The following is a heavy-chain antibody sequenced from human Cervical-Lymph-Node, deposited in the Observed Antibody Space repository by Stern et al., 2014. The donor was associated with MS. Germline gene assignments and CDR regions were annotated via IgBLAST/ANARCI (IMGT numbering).Heavy chain of an antibody. J-gene: IGHJ4*02. CDR2: ISSSSSYI. CDR1: GFTFSSYS. CDR3: ARDYDSSGYYSDY. V-gene: IGHV3-21*01. D-gene: IGHD3-22*01. Sequence: EVQLVESGGGLVKPGGSLRLSCAASGFTFSSYSMNWVRQAPGKGLEWVSSISSSSSYIYYADSVKGLFTISRDNAKNSLYLQMNSLRAEDTAVYYCARDYDSSGYYSDYWGQGTLVTVSS.